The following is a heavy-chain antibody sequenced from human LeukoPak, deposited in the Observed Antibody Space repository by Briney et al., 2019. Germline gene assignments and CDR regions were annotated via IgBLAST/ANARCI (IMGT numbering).Heavy chain of an antibody. CDR2: INPNSGGT. CDR3: ATGDLLDY. V-gene: IGHV1-2*02. J-gene: IGHJ4*02. CDR1: GYTFTGYY. Sequence: ASVKVSCKASGYTFTGYYMHWVRQAPGQGLEWMGWINPNSGGTNYAQKFQGRVTMTRDTSISTAYMALRSLRFEDTAVYYCATGDLLDYWGQGTLVTVSS. D-gene: IGHD1-26*01.